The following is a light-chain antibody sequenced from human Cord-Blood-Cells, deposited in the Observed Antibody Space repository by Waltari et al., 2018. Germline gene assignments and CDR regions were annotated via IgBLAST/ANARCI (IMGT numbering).Light chain of an antibody. V-gene: IGKV1-NL1*01. CDR1: QGISNS. Sequence: DIQMTQSPSSLSASVGDRVTITCRASQGISNSLAWYQQKPGKAPKLLLYAASRLESGVPSRFSGSGSGTDYTLTISSLQPEDFATYYSQQYYSTPLFTFGPGTKVDIK. J-gene: IGKJ3*01. CDR2: AAS. CDR3: QQYYSTPLFT.